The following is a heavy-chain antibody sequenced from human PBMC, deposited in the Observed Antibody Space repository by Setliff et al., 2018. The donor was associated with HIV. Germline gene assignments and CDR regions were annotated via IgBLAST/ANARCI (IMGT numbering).Heavy chain of an antibody. CDR2: INHGGST. CDR3: ASDYSSRHDAFDI. CDR1: GGSLSGYY. D-gene: IGHD6-13*01. J-gene: IGHJ3*02. V-gene: IGHV4-34*01. Sequence: PSETLSLTCAVYGGSLSGYYWSWIRQSPGKGLEWIGQINHGGSTNYSPSLKSRVTMSIDTSKNQFSLRLSSVTAADTAVYYCASDYSSRHDAFDIWGQGTVVTVSS.